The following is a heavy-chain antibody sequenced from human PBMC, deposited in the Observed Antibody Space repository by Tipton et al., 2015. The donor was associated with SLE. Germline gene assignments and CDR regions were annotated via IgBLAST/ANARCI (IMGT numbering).Heavy chain of an antibody. CDR3: AREYSSSQLGFDP. Sequence: TLSLTCTISDDSIITHYWSWIRQSPGKGLEWIGYTFYHGKTDYNPSMKSRVTVSIDTSKNQFSLKLSSVTAADTAVYYCAREYSSSQLGFDPWGQGTLVTVSS. J-gene: IGHJ5*02. D-gene: IGHD6-6*01. V-gene: IGHV4-59*11. CDR1: DDSIITHY. CDR2: TFYHGKT.